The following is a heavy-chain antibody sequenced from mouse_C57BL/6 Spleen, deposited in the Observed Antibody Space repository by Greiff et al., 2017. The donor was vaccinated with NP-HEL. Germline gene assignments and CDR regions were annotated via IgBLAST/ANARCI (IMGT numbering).Heavy chain of an antibody. V-gene: IGHV1-15*01. D-gene: IGHD1-1*01. CDR2: IDPETGGT. CDR3: TRSTVDYFDY. Sequence: VQLQESGAELVRPGASVTLSCKASGYTFTDYEMHWVKQTPVHGLEWIGAIDPETGGTAYNQKFKGKAILTADKSSSTAYMELRSLTSEDSVVYYCTRSTVDYFDYWGQGTTLTVSS. J-gene: IGHJ2*01. CDR1: GYTFTDYE.